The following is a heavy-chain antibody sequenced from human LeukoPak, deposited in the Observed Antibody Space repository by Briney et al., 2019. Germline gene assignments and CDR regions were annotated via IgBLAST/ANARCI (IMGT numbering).Heavy chain of an antibody. V-gene: IGHV1-2*06. J-gene: IGHJ4*02. D-gene: IGHD3-10*01. Sequence: ASVKVSCKASAYTFTGYYMHWVRQAPGQGLEWMGRINPNSGGTNYAQKFQGRVTMPRDTSISTAYMELSRLRSDDTAVHYCAMITMVRGVIITAPRPQTHSYYWAQGTLVTVSS. CDR1: AYTFTGYY. CDR3: AMITMVRGVIITAPRPQTHSYY. CDR2: INPNSGGT.